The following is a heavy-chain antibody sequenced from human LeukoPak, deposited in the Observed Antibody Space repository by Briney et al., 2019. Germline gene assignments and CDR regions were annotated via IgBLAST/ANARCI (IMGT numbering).Heavy chain of an antibody. CDR2: INPNSGGT. D-gene: IGHD6-13*01. Sequence: ASVKVSCKASGGTFSSYAISWVRQAPGQGLEWMGWINPNSGGTNYAQKFQGRVTMTRDTSISTAYMELSRLRSDDTAVYYCARDSRIAATGVNAFDIWGQGTMVTVSS. J-gene: IGHJ3*02. CDR3: ARDSRIAATGVNAFDI. V-gene: IGHV1-2*02. CDR1: GGTFSSYA.